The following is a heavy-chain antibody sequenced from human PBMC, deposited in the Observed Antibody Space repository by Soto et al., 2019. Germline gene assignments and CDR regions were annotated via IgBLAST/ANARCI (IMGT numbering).Heavy chain of an antibody. D-gene: IGHD2-2*01. J-gene: IGHJ5*02. V-gene: IGHV5-10-1*01. Sequence: LGESLKISCKGSGYSFTSYWISWVRQMPGKGLEWMGRIDPSDSYTNYSPSFQGHVTISADKSISTAYLQWSSLKASDTAMYYCARHGRYCSSTSCYGWFDPWGQGTLVTVSS. CDR2: IDPSDSYT. CDR3: ARHGRYCSSTSCYGWFDP. CDR1: GYSFTSYW.